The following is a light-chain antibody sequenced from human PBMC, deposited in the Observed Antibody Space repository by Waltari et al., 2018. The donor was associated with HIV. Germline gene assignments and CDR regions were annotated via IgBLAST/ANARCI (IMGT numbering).Light chain of an antibody. CDR1: SSDVGGYTL. CDR2: EVS. J-gene: IGLJ3*02. V-gene: IGLV2-23*02. Sequence: QSALTQPASVSGSPGQSITIPCTAPSSDVGGYTLVSWYQQHPGKAPKLMIYEVSKRPSGVSNRFSGSKSGNTASLTISGLQAEDEADYYCCSYAGSSTWVFGGGTKLTVL. CDR3: CSYAGSSTWV.